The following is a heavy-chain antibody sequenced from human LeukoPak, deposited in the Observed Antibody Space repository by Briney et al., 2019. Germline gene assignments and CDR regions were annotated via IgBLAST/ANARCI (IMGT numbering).Heavy chain of an antibody. V-gene: IGHV1-69*13. D-gene: IGHD3-10*01. Sequence: PAAKLSCKATGGTFSRYTSRGVRRAPGQRLEWMGGIIPIFGTANYAQKFQGRVTITADESTSTAYMELSSLRSEDTAVYYCARAYYYGSGSYYDYWGQGTLVTVSS. CDR1: GGTFSRYT. CDR3: ARAYYYGSGSYYDY. J-gene: IGHJ4*02. CDR2: IIPIFGTA.